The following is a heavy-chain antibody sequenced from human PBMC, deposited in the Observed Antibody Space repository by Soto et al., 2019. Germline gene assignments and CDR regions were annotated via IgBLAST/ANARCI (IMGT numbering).Heavy chain of an antibody. CDR2: ISDSDGST. CDR3: ARSLNTPFDY. CDR1: GFTFRSYA. Sequence: EVQLLESGGGLVQPGGSLRLSCAASGFTFRSYAMSWVRQAPGKGLEWVSGISDSDGSTYYADSVKGRFTISRDDSKNTLYLQMNSLRAEDTAVFYCARSLNTPFDYWGQGTLVTVSS. D-gene: IGHD5-18*01. J-gene: IGHJ4*02. V-gene: IGHV3-23*01.